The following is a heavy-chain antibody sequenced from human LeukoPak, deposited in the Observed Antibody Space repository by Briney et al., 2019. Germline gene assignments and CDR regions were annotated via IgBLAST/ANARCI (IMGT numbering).Heavy chain of an antibody. J-gene: IGHJ4*02. D-gene: IGHD1-26*01. V-gene: IGHV3-11*04. Sequence: PGGSLRLSCAASGFTLSDYYMSWIRQAPGKGLEWVSYISSSGSATYYADSVKGRFTISRDNAKNSLYLQMNSLRAEDTAVYYCAKGVKSGSDGYWGQGTLVTVSS. CDR1: GFTLSDYY. CDR2: ISSSGSAT. CDR3: AKGVKSGSDGY.